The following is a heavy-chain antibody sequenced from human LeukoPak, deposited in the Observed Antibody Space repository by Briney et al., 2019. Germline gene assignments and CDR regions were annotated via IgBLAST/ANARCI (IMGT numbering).Heavy chain of an antibody. V-gene: IGHV3-7*01. CDR3: ASGSSSRYYYMDV. CDR1: GFTFSSYW. Sequence: GGSLRLSCAASGFTFSSYWMSWVRQAPGKGLEWVANIKQDGSEKYYVDSVKGRFTISRDNAKNSLYLQMNSLRAEDTAVYYCASGSSSRYYYMDVWGKGTTVTVSS. CDR2: IKQDGSEK. D-gene: IGHD6-6*01. J-gene: IGHJ6*03.